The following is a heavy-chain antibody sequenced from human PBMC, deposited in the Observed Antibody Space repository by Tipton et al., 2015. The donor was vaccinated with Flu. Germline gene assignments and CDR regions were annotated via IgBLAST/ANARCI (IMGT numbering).Heavy chain of an antibody. J-gene: IGHJ4*02. CDR3: AREDYDFWRSRNFDY. D-gene: IGHD3-3*01. Sequence: LRLSCTVSGYSISSDYYWGWIRQPPGKGLEWIGNIFHTGNTYYNPSLRSRLTLSMDTSKNQFSLRLSSVTAADTAMYYCAREDYDFWRSRNFDYWGQGTLVTVSS. V-gene: IGHV4-38-2*02. CDR1: GYSISSDYY. CDR2: IFHTGNT.